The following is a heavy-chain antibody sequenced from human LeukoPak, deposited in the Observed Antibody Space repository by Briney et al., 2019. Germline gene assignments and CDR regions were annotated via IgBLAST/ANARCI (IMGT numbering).Heavy chain of an antibody. CDR3: AKAPDYGDYFDY. J-gene: IGHJ4*02. Sequence: GGSLRLSCAASGFTFDDYGLSWVRQAPGKGLEWVSAISGSGGSTYYADSVKGRFTISRDNSKNTLYLQMNSLRAEDTAVYYCAKAPDYGDYFDYWGQGTLVTVSS. CDR1: GFTFDDYG. CDR2: ISGSGGST. D-gene: IGHD4-17*01. V-gene: IGHV3-23*01.